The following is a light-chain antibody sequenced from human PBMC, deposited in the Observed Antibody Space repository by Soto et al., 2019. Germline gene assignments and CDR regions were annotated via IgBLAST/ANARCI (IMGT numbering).Light chain of an antibody. Sequence: DIQMTQSPSTLSASVGDRVTFTCRASQSISSWLAWYQQKPGKAPKLLIYDASSLESGVPSRFSGSGSGTEFTLTISSLQPDDFATYYCQQYNTYSFGQGTKVDIK. CDR1: QSISSW. CDR3: QQYNTYS. CDR2: DAS. J-gene: IGKJ1*01. V-gene: IGKV1-5*01.